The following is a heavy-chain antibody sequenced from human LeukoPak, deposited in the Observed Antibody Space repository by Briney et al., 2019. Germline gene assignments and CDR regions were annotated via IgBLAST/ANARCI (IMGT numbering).Heavy chain of an antibody. D-gene: IGHD2-2*01. Sequence: SVKVSCKTSGYTFTNYDINWVRQATGQGLEWMGWMNPNSGNTGYAQKFQGRVTMTRNTSISTAYMELSSLRSEDTAVYYCARPHCSSTDCHPPEWFDPWGQGTLVTVSS. CDR3: ARPHCSSTDCHPPEWFDP. CDR1: GYTFTNYD. V-gene: IGHV1-8*01. CDR2: MNPNSGNT. J-gene: IGHJ5*02.